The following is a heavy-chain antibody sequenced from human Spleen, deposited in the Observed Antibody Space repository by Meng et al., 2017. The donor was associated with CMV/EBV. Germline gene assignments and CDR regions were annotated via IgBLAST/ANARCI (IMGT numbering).Heavy chain of an antibody. D-gene: IGHD2-2*01. CDR2: MNPNSGNT. V-gene: IGHV1-8*01. CDR1: EYTFTSYD. J-gene: IGHJ6*02. Sequence: ASVKVSCKASEYTFTSYDIYWVRQATGQGLEWMGWMNPNSGNTGYAQKFQGRVTMTRNTSISTAYMELSSLRSEDTAVYYCARALLPVVVPAAITVPHYGMDVWGQGTTVTVSS. CDR3: ARALLPVVVPAAITVPHYGMDV.